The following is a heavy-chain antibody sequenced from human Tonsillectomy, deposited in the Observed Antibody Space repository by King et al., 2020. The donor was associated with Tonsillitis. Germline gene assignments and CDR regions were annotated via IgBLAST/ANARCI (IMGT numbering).Heavy chain of an antibody. J-gene: IGHJ5*02. Sequence: VQLVESGAEVKKPGASVKVSCKASGYTFTRYGISWVRQAPGQGLEWMGWIRAYNGNTNYAHKLQGRVIMTTDTSTSTAYMELRSLRSDDTAVYYCARACAGMVVAATGLQGRWFDPWGQGTLVTVSS. CDR3: ARACAGMVVAATGLQGRWFDP. CDR2: IRAYNGNT. V-gene: IGHV1-18*04. D-gene: IGHD2-15*01. CDR1: GYTFTRYG.